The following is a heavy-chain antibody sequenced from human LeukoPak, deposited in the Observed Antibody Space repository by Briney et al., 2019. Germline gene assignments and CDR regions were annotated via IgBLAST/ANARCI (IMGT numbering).Heavy chain of an antibody. CDR1: GYTFTSYG. Sequence: GASVQVSCKASGYTFTSYGISWVRQAPGQGLEWMGWNSAYNGNTNYAQKLQGRVTMTTDTSTSTAYMELRSLRSDDTAVYYCARGREDIVVVPAAMSPPPDAFDIWGQGTMVTVSS. J-gene: IGHJ3*02. D-gene: IGHD2-2*01. CDR2: NSAYNGNT. CDR3: ARGREDIVVVPAAMSPPPDAFDI. V-gene: IGHV1-18*01.